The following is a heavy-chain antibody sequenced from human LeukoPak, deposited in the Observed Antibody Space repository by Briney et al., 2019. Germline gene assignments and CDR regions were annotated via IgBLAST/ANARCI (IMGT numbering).Heavy chain of an antibody. V-gene: IGHV3-21*01. J-gene: IGHJ5*02. CDR2: ISSSSSYI. Sequence: GGSLRLSCAASGFTFSSYAMSWVRQAPGRGLEWVSSISSSSSYIYYADSVKGRFTISRDNAKNSLYLQMNSLRAEDTAVYYCAREGAVAGPTVYNWFDPWGQGTLVTVSS. D-gene: IGHD6-19*01. CDR1: GFTFSSYA. CDR3: AREGAVAGPTVYNWFDP.